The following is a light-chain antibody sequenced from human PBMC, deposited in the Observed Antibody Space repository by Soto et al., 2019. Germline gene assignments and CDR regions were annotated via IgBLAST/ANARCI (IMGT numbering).Light chain of an antibody. Sequence: QSVLTQPPSASGAPGQRVTISCSGSYSNVGDNTVDWYQHLLGSAPKLLIYKNDQRPSGIPDQFSASKSGTSASLAISGLQSGHEADYYCAAWDDIRNTYVFGTGTKVTVL. CDR3: AAWDDIRNTYV. CDR1: YSNVGDNT. V-gene: IGLV1-44*01. CDR2: KND. J-gene: IGLJ1*01.